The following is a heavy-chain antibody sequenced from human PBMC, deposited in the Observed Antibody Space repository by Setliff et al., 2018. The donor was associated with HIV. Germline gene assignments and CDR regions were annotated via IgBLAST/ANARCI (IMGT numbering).Heavy chain of an antibody. CDR1: GFAFDNYC. D-gene: IGHD1-26*01. CDR3: AKPLTQWGVSPYHYAVDV. J-gene: IGHJ6*02. CDR2: IGGSTGST. V-gene: IGHV3-23*01. Sequence: PGESLKISCAASGFAFDNYCMTWVRQAPGKGLEWVSAIGGSTGSTYYADSVKGRFTISTDNSKNTLYLQMNSLRAEDTAVYYCAKPLTQWGVSPYHYAVDVWGQGTTVTAP.